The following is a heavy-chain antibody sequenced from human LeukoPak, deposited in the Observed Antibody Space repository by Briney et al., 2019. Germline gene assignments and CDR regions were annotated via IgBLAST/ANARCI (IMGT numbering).Heavy chain of an antibody. CDR1: GYTFTSFG. J-gene: IGHJ4*02. CDR3: ARDTNWQRDY. V-gene: IGHV1-18*01. CDR2: ISTSSDQR. D-gene: IGHD6-25*01. Sequence: GASVKVSCKASGYTFTSFGIAWVRQAPGQGLEWVGWISTSSDQRRYAHMLQDSVTMTTDTSTSTAYMELRSLRSDDAGVYYCARDTNWQRDYWGQGTLVTVSS.